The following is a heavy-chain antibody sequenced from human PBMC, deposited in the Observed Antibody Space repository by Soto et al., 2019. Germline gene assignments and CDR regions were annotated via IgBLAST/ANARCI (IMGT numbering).Heavy chain of an antibody. CDR3: AREGEVAGATHFDY. Sequence: QVQLVESGGGVVQPGRSLRLSCAASGFTFSSYAMHWVRQAPGKGLEWVAVISYDGSNKYYADSVKGRFTISRDNSKNTLHLRLNSLRAEDSAVYYCAREGEVAGATHFDYWGQGTLVTVSS. CDR1: GFTFSSYA. D-gene: IGHD1-26*01. J-gene: IGHJ4*02. V-gene: IGHV3-30-3*01. CDR2: ISYDGSNK.